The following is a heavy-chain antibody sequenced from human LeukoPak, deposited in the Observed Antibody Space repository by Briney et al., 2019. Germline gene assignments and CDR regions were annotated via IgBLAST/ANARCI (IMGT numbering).Heavy chain of an antibody. CDR2: IWYDGSNK. V-gene: IGHV3-33*06. CDR3: AKVEYRSSWYPTGDAFDI. Sequence: GGSLRLSCAASGFTFSSYGMHWVRQAPGKGLEWVAVIWYDGSNKYYADSVKGRFTISRDNSKNTLYLQMNSLRAEDTAVYYCAKVEYRSSWYPTGDAFDIWGQGTMVTVSS. J-gene: IGHJ3*02. CDR1: GFTFSSYG. D-gene: IGHD6-13*01.